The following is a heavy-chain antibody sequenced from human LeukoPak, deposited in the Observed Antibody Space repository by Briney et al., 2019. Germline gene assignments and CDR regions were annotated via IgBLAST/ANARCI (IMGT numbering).Heavy chain of an antibody. CDR1: GYTLTELS. CDR2: FDPEDGET. Sequence: ASVKVSCKVSGYTLTELSMHWVRQAPGKGLEWMGGFDPEDGETIYAQKFQGRVTMTEDTSTDTAYMELSRLRSDDTAVYYCAREVLRYFDWSPYFDYWGQGTLVTVSS. V-gene: IGHV1-24*01. CDR3: AREVLRYFDWSPYFDY. D-gene: IGHD3-9*01. J-gene: IGHJ4*02.